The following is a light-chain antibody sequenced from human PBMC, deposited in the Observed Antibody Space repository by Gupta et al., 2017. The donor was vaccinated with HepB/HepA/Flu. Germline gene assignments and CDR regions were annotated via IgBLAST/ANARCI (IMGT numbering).Light chain of an antibody. J-gene: IGKJ4*01. CDR2: GAS. Sequence: ETVLPQSPAILSVSPGERVILSCRASQSVRDNLAWYQQKPGQAPRLLISGASLRATGIPARFSGSGSGTEFTLTISSLQSEDFALYYCQQYDSWPLTFGGGTKVEIK. V-gene: IGKV3-15*01. CDR3: QQYDSWPLT. CDR1: QSVRDN.